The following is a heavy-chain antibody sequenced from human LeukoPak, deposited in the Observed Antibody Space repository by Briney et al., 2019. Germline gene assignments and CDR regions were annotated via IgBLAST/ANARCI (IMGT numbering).Heavy chain of an antibody. J-gene: IGHJ4*02. D-gene: IGHD1-1*01. CDR2: MNPNSGNT. V-gene: IGHV1-8*02. CDR1: GYTFTSYY. Sequence: ASVKVSCKASGYTFTSYYMHWVRQAPGQGLEWMGWMNPNSGNTGYAQKFQGRVTMNRNTSISTAYMELSSLRSEDTAVYYCARDGIPRNFDYWGQGTLVTVSS. CDR3: ARDGIPRNFDY.